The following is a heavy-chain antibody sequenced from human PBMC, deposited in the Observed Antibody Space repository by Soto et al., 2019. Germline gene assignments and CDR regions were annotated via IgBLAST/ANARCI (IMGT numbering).Heavy chain of an antibody. CDR3: ARGTDYYDSSGYYYIFDY. Sequence: PSETLSLTCTVSGGSVSSGSYYWSWIRQPPGKRLEWIGYIYYSGSTNYNPSLKSRVTISVDTSKNQFSLKLSSVTAADTAVYYCARGTDYYDSSGYYYIFDYWGQGTLVTVSS. D-gene: IGHD3-22*01. CDR2: IYYSGST. J-gene: IGHJ4*02. CDR1: GGSVSSGSYY. V-gene: IGHV4-61*01.